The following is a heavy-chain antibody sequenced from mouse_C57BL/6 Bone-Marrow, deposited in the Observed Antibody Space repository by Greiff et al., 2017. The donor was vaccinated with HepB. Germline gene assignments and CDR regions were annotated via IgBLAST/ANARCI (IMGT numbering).Heavy chain of an antibody. D-gene: IGHD2-3*01. J-gene: IGHJ1*03. V-gene: IGHV2-4*01. CDR2: IWSGEST. CDR1: GFSLTSYG. Sequence: QVQLQQSGPGLVQPSQSLSITCTVSGFSLTSYGVHWVRQPPGKGLEWLGVIWSGESTNYNAAFISRQSISKDNSKTQVIFKMNSLQADDTAIYYYARWLLWYFDVWGTGTTVTVTS. CDR3: ARWLLWYFDV.